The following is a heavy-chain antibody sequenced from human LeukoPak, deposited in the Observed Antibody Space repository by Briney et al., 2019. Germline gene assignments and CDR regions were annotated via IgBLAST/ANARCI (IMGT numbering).Heavy chain of an antibody. J-gene: IGHJ5*02. CDR3: ARNARYNWFDP. V-gene: IGHV4-59*01. CDR2: IYYSGSS. CDR1: GGSISSNY. Sequence: SETLSLTCTVSGGSISSNYWSWTRQPPGKGLEWIGYIYYSGSSNYNPSLKSRVTISVDTSKNQFSLKVSSVTAADPAVYYCARNARYNWFDPWGQGTLVTVSS.